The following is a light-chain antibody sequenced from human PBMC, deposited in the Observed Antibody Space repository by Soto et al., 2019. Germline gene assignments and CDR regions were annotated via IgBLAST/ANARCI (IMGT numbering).Light chain of an antibody. Sequence: QSVLTQPASVSGSPGQSITISCTGTGSGIGAYNYVSWYQHHPGKAPQLMIYEATDRPSGVSNRFSGSKSGNTASLTISGLQAEDEADYYCSSYTTSATWVFGGGTKLTVL. CDR3: SSYTTSATWV. CDR2: EAT. J-gene: IGLJ3*02. CDR1: GSGIGAYNY. V-gene: IGLV2-14*01.